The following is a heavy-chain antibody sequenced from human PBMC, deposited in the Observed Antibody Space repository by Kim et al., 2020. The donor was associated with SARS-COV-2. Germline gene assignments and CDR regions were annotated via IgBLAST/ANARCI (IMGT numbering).Heavy chain of an antibody. CDR3: ARVFPGGYDFWRTDAFDI. CDR2: IIPILGIA. J-gene: IGHJ3*02. D-gene: IGHD3-3*01. V-gene: IGHV1-69*04. Sequence: SVKVSCKASGGTFSSYAISWVRQAPGQGLEWMGRIIPILGIANYAQKFQGRVTITADKSTSTAYMELSSLRSEDTAVYYCARVFPGGYDFWRTDAFDIWGQGTMVTVSS. CDR1: GGTFSSYA.